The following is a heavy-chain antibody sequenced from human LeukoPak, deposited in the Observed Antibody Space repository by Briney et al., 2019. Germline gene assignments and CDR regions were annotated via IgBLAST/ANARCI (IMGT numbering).Heavy chain of an antibody. V-gene: IGHV3-48*01. Sequence: GGSLRLSCVASGFPLSSYSINWIRQAPGKGLEWVSYISPSSGNIYYLDSVQGRFTVSRDNDRNSLFLQIDSPTAEDTAVYFCVGVKGTYFDYWGQGALVTVSS. D-gene: IGHD1-1*01. CDR2: ISPSSGNI. J-gene: IGHJ4*02. CDR3: VGVKGTYFDY. CDR1: GFPLSSYS.